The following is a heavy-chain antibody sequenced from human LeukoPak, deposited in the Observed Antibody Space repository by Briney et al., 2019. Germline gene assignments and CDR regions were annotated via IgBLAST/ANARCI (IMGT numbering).Heavy chain of an antibody. Sequence: ASVKVSCKASGYTFTSYDINWVRQATGQGLEWMGWMNPNSGNTGYAQKFQGRVTMTRNTSISTAYMELSSLRSDDTAGYYCARVPRRITMIVVVIGRGYYYYGMDVWGQGTTVTVSS. CDR3: ARVPRRITMIVVVIGRGYYYYGMDV. D-gene: IGHD3-22*01. V-gene: IGHV1-8*01. CDR2: MNPNSGNT. CDR1: GYTFTSYD. J-gene: IGHJ6*02.